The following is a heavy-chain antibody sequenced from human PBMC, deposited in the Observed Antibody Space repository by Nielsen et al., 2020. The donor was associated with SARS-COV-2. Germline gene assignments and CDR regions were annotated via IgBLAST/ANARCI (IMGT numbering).Heavy chain of an antibody. CDR1: GFIFNDYY. CDR3: ARGRGYSYGVYFDY. D-gene: IGHD5-12*01. CDR2: ISSSGSTI. Sequence: LSLACAASGFIFNDYYMNWIRQAPGKGLEWISYISSSGSTIYYADSVKGRFTISRDNTKMYLQMNSLRVEDTAVYFCARGRGYSYGVYFDYWGQGTRVTVSP. V-gene: IGHV3-11*01. J-gene: IGHJ4*02.